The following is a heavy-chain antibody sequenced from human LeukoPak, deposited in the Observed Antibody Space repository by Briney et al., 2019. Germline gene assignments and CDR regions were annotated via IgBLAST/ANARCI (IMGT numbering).Heavy chain of an antibody. CDR2: LYYSGST. J-gene: IGHJ5*02. CDR1: GGSFSDYY. CDR3: ARQGTTSWYNWFDP. Sequence: SETLSLTCAVYGGSFSDYYWSWIRQPPGKGLEWIGSLYYSGSTYYNPSLKSRVTISADTSKNQFSLKLNSVTAADTAVYYCARQGTTSWYNWFDPWGQGTLVTVSS. V-gene: IGHV4-34*01. D-gene: IGHD2-2*01.